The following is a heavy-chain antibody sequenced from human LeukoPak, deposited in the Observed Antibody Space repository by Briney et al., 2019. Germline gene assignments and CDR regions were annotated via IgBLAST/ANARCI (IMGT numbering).Heavy chain of an antibody. D-gene: IGHD3-22*01. CDR2: ISQSGS. CDR1: GGSFSGYC. J-gene: IGHJ5*02. Sequence: PSETLSLTCAVYGGSFSGYCWSWVRQPPGKGLEWIGEISQSGSSYNPSLKSRVTISVDTSKNQFSLKLSSVTAADTAVYYCARDFNYYGSSGYQRGFDPWGQGTLVTVSS. CDR3: ARDFNYYGSSGYQRGFDP. V-gene: IGHV4-34*01.